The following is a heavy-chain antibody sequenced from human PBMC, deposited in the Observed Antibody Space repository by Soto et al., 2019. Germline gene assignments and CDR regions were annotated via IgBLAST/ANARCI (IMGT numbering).Heavy chain of an antibody. CDR1: GYNFNQYY. D-gene: IGHD4-17*01. CDR3: ARGPDDSDVPRWDH. V-gene: IGHV1-46*02. Sequence: QVQLVQSGPEVRKPGASVRLSCATSGYNFNQYYIHWVRQAPGQGLEWMGIINLRGGTTEYAHKFRGSVTVPGDTSTRTAYMELSSLRSEDTAVYFCARGPDDSDVPRWDHWGQGTLITVSS. CDR2: INLRGGTT. J-gene: IGHJ4*02.